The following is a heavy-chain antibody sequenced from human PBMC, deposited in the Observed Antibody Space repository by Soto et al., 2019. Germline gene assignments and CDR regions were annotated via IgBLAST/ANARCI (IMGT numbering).Heavy chain of an antibody. J-gene: IGHJ4*02. CDR3: ARQFDYETSGYYYAY. CDR2: IVPLFGKA. CDR1: GGTFNKNA. D-gene: IGHD3-22*01. V-gene: IGHV1-69*13. Sequence: ASVKVSCKAAGGTFNKNAIDWVRQVPGQGLQWMGGIVPLFGKANYAQKFQGRVTITADEATNTAYMELRSLRSEDTAVYYCARQFDYETSGYYYAYWGQGTLVTVSS.